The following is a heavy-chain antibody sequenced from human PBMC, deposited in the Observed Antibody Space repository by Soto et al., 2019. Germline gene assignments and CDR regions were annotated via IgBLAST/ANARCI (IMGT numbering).Heavy chain of an antibody. D-gene: IGHD2-21*02. CDR3: ARVLVTAIYYFDY. Sequence: PSETLSLTCTVSGGSISSGDYYWSWIRQPPGKGLEWIGYIYYSGSTYYNPSLKSRVTISVDTSKNQFSLKLSSVTAADTAVYYCARVLVTAIYYFDYWGQGTLVTVSS. CDR2: IYYSGST. V-gene: IGHV4-30-4*01. CDR1: GGSISSGDYY. J-gene: IGHJ4*02.